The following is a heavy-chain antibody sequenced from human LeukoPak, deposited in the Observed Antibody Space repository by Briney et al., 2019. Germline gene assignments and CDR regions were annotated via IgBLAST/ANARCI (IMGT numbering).Heavy chain of an antibody. CDR3: ARSHDHLWGNYPDY. CDR1: GGTFSSYW. Sequence: SCKASGGTFSSYWMSWVRQPPGKGLEWIGEIHHDGRINYNPSLKSRVTLSVDKSKNQFSLRLNSVTAADTAMYYCARSHDHLWGNYPDYWGQGTLVTVSS. J-gene: IGHJ4*02. CDR2: IHHDGRI. V-gene: IGHV4-4*02. D-gene: IGHD3-16*02.